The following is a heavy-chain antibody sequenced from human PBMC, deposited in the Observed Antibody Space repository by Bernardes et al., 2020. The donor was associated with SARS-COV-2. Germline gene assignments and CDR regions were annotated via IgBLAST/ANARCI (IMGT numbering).Heavy chain of an antibody. CDR1: GGSFSGYY. V-gene: IGHV4-34*01. J-gene: IGHJ4*02. Sequence: SESLRLTCAVYGGSFSGYYRSWIRQPPGKGLEWIGQINYSRSTNQNPSLKSRVTITVDKSKNQFSLKLSSVTAADTAVYYCARGASSVHMIVVVLKGLSYYFDSWGQGALVTVSS. D-gene: IGHD3-22*01. CDR3: ARGASSVHMIVVVLKGLSYYFDS. CDR2: INYSRST.